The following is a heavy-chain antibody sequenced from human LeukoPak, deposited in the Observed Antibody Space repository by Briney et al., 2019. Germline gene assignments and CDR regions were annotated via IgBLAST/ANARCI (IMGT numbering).Heavy chain of an antibody. Sequence: PGGSLRLSCAASGFTFSRYWMHWVRQAPGKGLAWVARIDATGSTTSYADSVRGRFTISRDNAKNTLYLQVNSLRAEDTAVYYCTRDPAGNYYGSGSSYFDYWGLGTLVTVSS. V-gene: IGHV3-74*01. J-gene: IGHJ4*02. CDR3: TRDPAGNYYGSGSSYFDY. CDR1: GFTFSRYW. CDR2: IDATGSTT. D-gene: IGHD3-10*01.